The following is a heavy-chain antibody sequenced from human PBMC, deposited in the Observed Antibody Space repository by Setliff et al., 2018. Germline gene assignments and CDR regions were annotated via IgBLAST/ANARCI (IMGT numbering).Heavy chain of an antibody. CDR1: GVTVSDAW. J-gene: IGHJ5*02. Sequence: GGSLRLSCAASGVTVSDAWMGWVRQTPGKGLDWVGRIKSKTDGGTTDYAAPVKGRFTISRDDSKNKLYLQMNSLKTEDTAVYYCVKLVPQAISSDPWGQGTLVTVSS. D-gene: IGHD3-10*01. V-gene: IGHV3-15*01. CDR2: IKSKTDGGTT. CDR3: VKLVPQAISSDP.